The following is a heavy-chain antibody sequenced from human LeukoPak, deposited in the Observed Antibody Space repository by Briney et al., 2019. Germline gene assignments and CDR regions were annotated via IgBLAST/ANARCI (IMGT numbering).Heavy chain of an antibody. J-gene: IGHJ4*02. V-gene: IGHV1-24*01. CDR1: GYSVTELS. CDR3: ASGISGAGTTGVLDY. Sequence: GASVKVSCKVSGYSVTELSVHWVRQAPGKGLEWMGGFDPEHGEAIHAQKFQGRVTMTEDTSTDTAYMELSSLRSEDAAVYYCASGISGAGTTGVLDYWGQGTLVTVSS. D-gene: IGHD1-1*01. CDR2: FDPEHGEA.